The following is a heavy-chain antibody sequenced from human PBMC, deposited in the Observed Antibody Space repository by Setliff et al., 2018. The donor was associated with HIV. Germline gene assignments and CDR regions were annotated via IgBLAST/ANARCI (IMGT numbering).Heavy chain of an antibody. CDR1: GFTFSSYA. D-gene: IGHD4-17*01. V-gene: IGHV3-23*03. Sequence: TGGSLRLSCAASGFTFSSYAMSWVRQAPGKGLEWVSVIYSGGSSTYYADSVKGRFTISRDNSKNTLYLQMNSLRAEDTAVYYCAAHDYGDWYYFDYWGQGTLVTVSS. J-gene: IGHJ4*02. CDR3: AAHDYGDWYYFDY. CDR2: IYSGGSST.